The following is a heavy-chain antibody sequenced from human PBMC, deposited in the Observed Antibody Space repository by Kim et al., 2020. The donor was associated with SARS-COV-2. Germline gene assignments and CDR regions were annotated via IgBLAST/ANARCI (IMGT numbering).Heavy chain of an antibody. CDR2: GTT. J-gene: IGHJ4*02. V-gene: IGHV3-15*01. Sequence: GTTDYDAPVKGRVTISRDDSKYTVYLQMNSLKSKDAAVYYCATGDYFFDYCGQGTLVTVSS. CDR3: ATGDYFFDY.